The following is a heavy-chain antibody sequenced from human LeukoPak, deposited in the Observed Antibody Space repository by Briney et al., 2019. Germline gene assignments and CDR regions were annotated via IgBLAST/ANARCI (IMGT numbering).Heavy chain of an antibody. J-gene: IGHJ4*02. D-gene: IGHD3-3*01. V-gene: IGHV3-23*01. CDR2: VSGSGGST. CDR3: TKGLYYDFWSGYSVTDY. CDR1: GFTFSTYA. Sequence: GGSLRLSCAASGFTFSTYAMSWVRQAPGKGLQWVSAVSGSGGSTYYADSVKGRFTISRDNSKNTLYLQMNSLRVEDTAVYYRTKGLYYDFWSGYSVTDYWGQGTLVTVSS.